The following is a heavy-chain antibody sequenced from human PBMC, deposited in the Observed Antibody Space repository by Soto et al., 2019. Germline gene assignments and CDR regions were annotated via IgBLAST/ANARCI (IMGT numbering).Heavy chain of an antibody. Sequence: QVQLMQSGAEVKKPAASVKVSCKASGNTFTNYYIHRVRQAPGQGLEWMGTINPSGGNTTYSQNFLGRVTMTRDTSTSTLYLELTSLTSDDTAVYYCARGGHVVVVTAAFDYWGQGTLVTVSS. D-gene: IGHD2-21*02. CDR3: ARGGHVVVVTAAFDY. CDR1: GNTFTNYY. J-gene: IGHJ4*02. CDR2: INPSGGNT. V-gene: IGHV1-46*01.